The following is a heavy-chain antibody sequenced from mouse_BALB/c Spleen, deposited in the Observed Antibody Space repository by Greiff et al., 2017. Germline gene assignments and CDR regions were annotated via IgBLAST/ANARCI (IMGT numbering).Heavy chain of an antibody. CDR3: ARSGVRKAWFAY. CDR2: IDPYNGGT. CDR1: GYAFTSYN. J-gene: IGHJ3*01. V-gene: IGHV1S135*01. D-gene: IGHD2-14*01. Sequence: VQLKQSGPELVQPGASVKVSCKASGYAFTSYNMYWVKQSHGKSLEWIGYIDPYNGGTSYNQKFKGKATLTVDKSSSTAYMHLNSLTSEDSAVYYCARSGVRKAWFAYWGQGTLVTVSA.